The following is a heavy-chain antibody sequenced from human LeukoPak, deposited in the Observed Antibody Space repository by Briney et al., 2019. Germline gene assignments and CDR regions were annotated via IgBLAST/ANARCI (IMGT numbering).Heavy chain of an antibody. J-gene: IGHJ4*02. CDR1: GGSISSYY. D-gene: IGHD3-22*01. CDR3: VRSVDYFDNTGPHMMFDY. V-gene: IGHV4-59*01. Sequence: SETLSLTCTVSGGSISSYYWSWIRQPPGKGLEWIGYIYYSGSTNYNPSLKSRVTISVDTSKNQFFLKVNSVTAADTAVYHCVRSVDYFDNTGPHMMFDYWGQGSLVTVSS. CDR2: IYYSGST.